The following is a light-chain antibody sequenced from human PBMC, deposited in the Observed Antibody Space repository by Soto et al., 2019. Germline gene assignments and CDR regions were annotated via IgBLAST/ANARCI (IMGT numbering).Light chain of an antibody. J-gene: IGKJ1*01. CDR3: QQARCFPWT. Sequence: DIEMSQSPSSVSASVGDRVTITCRASQAISSWLAWYQQKPGKAPKVLIYAASSLQNGVPSRFCGSGAGRALTLTTSSMQPEDFATNYCQQARCFPWTFGQGTKVDIK. CDR2: AAS. CDR1: QAISSW. V-gene: IGKV1-12*01.